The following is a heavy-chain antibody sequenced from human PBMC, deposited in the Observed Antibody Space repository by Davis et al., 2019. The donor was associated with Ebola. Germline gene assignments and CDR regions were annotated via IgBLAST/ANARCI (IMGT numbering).Heavy chain of an antibody. J-gene: IGHJ4*02. V-gene: IGHV3-30*04. CDR3: ARSTFLDY. CDR1: GFTFSSYA. Sequence: GESLKISCAASGFTFSSYAMHWVRQAPGKGLEWVAFIRYDGSNKYYADSVKGRFTISRDNSKNTLYLQMNSLRAEDTAVYYCARSTFLDYWGQGSLVTVSS. D-gene: IGHD3-16*01. CDR2: IRYDGSNK.